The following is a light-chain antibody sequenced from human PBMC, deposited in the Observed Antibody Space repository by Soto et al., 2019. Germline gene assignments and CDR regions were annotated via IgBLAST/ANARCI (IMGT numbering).Light chain of an antibody. Sequence: QSVLTQPPSVSGAPGQRVTISCTGSSSNIGAGYDVHWYQQLPGTAPKLLIYGNSNRASGVPDRFSGSKSGTSASLAITGLQAEDEDADYCQSYDSSLSGVDVFGTGTKLTVL. CDR2: GNS. CDR1: SSNIGAGYD. J-gene: IGLJ1*01. V-gene: IGLV1-40*01. CDR3: QSYDSSLSGVDV.